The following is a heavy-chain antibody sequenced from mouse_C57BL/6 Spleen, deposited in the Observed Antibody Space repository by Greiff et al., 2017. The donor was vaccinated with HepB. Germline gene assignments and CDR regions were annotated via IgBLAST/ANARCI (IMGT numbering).Heavy chain of an antibody. Sequence: EVQLQQSGPELVKPGDSVKISCKASGYSFTGYFMNWVMQSHGKSLEWIGRINPYNGDTFYNHKLKGKAILTLDKSARPAHMELRSLTSENSAVYYCARNYGSSCDAMDYWGQGTSVTVSS. D-gene: IGHD1-1*01. CDR3: ARNYGSSCDAMDY. CDR1: GYSFTGYF. J-gene: IGHJ4*01. V-gene: IGHV1-20*01. CDR2: INPYNGDT.